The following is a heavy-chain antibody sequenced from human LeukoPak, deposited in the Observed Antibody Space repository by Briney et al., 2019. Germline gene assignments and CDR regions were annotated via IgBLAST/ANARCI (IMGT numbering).Heavy chain of an antibody. D-gene: IGHD3-3*01. Sequence: SQTLSLTCTVSGGSISSGGYYWSWIRQHPGKGLEWIGYIYYSGSTYYNPSLKSRVTISVDTSKNQFSLKLSSVTAADTAVYYCAREADLLEGSNYYYYYMDVWGKGTTVTVSS. J-gene: IGHJ6*03. CDR2: IYYSGST. CDR1: GGSISSGGYY. CDR3: AREADLLEGSNYYYYYMDV. V-gene: IGHV4-31*03.